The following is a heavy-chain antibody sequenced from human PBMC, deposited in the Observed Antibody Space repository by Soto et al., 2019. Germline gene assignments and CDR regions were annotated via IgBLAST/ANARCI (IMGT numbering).Heavy chain of an antibody. V-gene: IGHV3-11*06. Sequence: SLRLSCAAAGFTISDYYMSWIRQAPGKGLEWVSYISSSSSYTNYPDSVKGRFTISRDNAKNSLYLQMNSLRAEDTAVYYCARGSYYGSGSYYYYWGQGTLVTVSS. D-gene: IGHD3-10*01. CDR3: ARGSYYGSGSYYYY. CDR2: ISSSSSYT. J-gene: IGHJ4*02. CDR1: GFTISDYY.